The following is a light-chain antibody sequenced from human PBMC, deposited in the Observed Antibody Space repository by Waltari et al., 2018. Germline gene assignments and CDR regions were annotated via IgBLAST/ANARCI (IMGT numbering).Light chain of an antibody. Sequence: EIVMTQSPATLSVSPGERAILSCRASQSVTTNLAWYQQKPGQAPRLLIYGASTRATDIPARFSGSGSGTEFTLTISSLQSEDCAVYYCQQSYSSPYTFGQGTKLEIK. CDR2: GAS. CDR1: QSVTTN. J-gene: IGKJ2*01. CDR3: QQSYSSPYT. V-gene: IGKV3-15*01.